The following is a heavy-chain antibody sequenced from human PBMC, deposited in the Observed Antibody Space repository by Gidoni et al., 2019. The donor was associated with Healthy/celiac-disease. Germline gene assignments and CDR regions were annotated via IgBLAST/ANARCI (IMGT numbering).Heavy chain of an antibody. J-gene: IGHJ4*02. CDR2: IKSKTDGGTT. D-gene: IGHD1-26*01. CDR1: GFPLGNAW. Sequence: EVQLVESGGGLVKPGGSLRLSCAASGFPLGNAWMSWVRQAPGKGLEWVGRIKSKTDGGTTDYAAPVKGRFTISRDDSKNTLYLQMNSLKTEDTAVYYCTTEGDGGGGPFDYWGQGTLVTVSS. V-gene: IGHV3-15*01. CDR3: TTEGDGGGGPFDY.